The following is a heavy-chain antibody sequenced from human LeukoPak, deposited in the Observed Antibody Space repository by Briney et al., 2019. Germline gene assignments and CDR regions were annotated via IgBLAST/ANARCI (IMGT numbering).Heavy chain of an antibody. CDR2: IYYSGST. CDR1: GGSISSGGYY. V-gene: IGHV4-31*03. Sequence: SETLSLTCTVSGGSISSGGYYWSWIRQHPGKGLEWIGYIYYSGSTYYNPSLKSRVTISVDTSKNQFSLKLSSVTAADTAVYYCARAGDQYYDILTGYYYFDYWGQGTLVTVSS. J-gene: IGHJ4*02. D-gene: IGHD3-9*01. CDR3: ARAGDQYYDILTGYYYFDY.